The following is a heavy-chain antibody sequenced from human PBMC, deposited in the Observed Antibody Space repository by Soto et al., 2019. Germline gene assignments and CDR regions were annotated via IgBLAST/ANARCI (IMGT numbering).Heavy chain of an antibody. J-gene: IGHJ4*03. CDR1: GHSFTSSG. CDR3: AREGILGPHDGYDM. Sequence: ASVKVSCKASGHSFTSSGISWVRQAPGQGLEWLGWISTHNGNTIYAPRFQDRVTLTIQTSTNTAYMDMRSLRDDDTALYSCAREGILGPHDGYDMWGQGXLVTVPS. V-gene: IGHV1-18*01. D-gene: IGHD3-3*01. CDR2: ISTHNGNT.